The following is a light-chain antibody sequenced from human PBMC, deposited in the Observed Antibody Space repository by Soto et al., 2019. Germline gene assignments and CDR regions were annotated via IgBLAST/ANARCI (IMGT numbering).Light chain of an antibody. CDR3: SSYAGSSNV. V-gene: IGLV2-8*01. J-gene: IGLJ1*01. CDR1: SSDVGGYNY. CDR2: EVN. Sequence: QSVLTQPPSASGSPGQPVAISCTGTSSDVGGYNYVSWYQQHPGKAPKLMIYEVNKRPSGVPDRFSGSKSGNTASLTVSGLRAEDEADYYCSSYAGSSNVFGTGTKVTVL.